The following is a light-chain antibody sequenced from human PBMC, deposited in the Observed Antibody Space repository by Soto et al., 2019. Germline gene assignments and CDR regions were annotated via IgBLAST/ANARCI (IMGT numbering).Light chain of an antibody. J-gene: IGKJ1*01. CDR1: QTISSW. Sequence: DGEMTKSHYTLSGSFGDRVTITCRASQTISSWLAWYQQKPGKAPKLLIYKASTLKSGVPSRFSGSGSGTDFTLTISSLQSEDFAVYYCQQYDNWPWTFGQGTNV. CDR2: KAS. V-gene: IGKV1-5*03. CDR3: QQYDNWPWT.